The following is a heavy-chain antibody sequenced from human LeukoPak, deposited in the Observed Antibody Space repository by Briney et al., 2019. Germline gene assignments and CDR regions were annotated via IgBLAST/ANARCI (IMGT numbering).Heavy chain of an antibody. CDR3: ARVSKSSGKDYFDY. V-gene: IGHV1-18*01. Sequence: ASVKVSCKASGYTFTSYGISWVRQAPGQGLEWMGWISAYNGNTNYAKKLQGRVTMTTDTSTSTAYMELRSLRSDDTAVYYCARVSKSSGKDYFDYWGQGTLVTVSS. CDR2: ISAYNGNT. CDR1: GYTFTSYG. D-gene: IGHD6-19*01. J-gene: IGHJ4*02.